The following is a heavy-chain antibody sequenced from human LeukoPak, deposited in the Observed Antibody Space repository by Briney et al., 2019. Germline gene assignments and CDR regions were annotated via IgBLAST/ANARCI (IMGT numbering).Heavy chain of an antibody. CDR2: LYTNDNT. Sequence: SETLSLTCSVSGGSISSGRYYWTWIRQPAGEGLEWIGRLYTNDNTNYDPSLQSRASISVDTSKSQFYLQLTSVTAADTSVYFCARGVVTAHYYMDVWGKGITVIVSS. CDR1: GGSISSGRYY. J-gene: IGHJ6*03. CDR3: ARGVVTAHYYMDV. V-gene: IGHV4-61*02. D-gene: IGHD2-21*02.